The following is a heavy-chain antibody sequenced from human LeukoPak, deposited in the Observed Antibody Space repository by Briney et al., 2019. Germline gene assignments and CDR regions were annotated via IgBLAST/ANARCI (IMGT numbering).Heavy chain of an antibody. J-gene: IGHJ6*03. D-gene: IGHD3-10*02. V-gene: IGHV3-30*02. CDR2: IRYDGSNK. Sequence: PGGSLRLSCAASGFTFSSYGMHWVRQAPGKGLEWVAFIRYDGSNKYYADSVKGRFTISRDNSKNTLYLQMNSLRAEDTAVYYCFLGSGSYYDGPDSYYMDVWGKGTTVTISS. CDR3: FLGSGSYYDGPDSYYMDV. CDR1: GFTFSSYG.